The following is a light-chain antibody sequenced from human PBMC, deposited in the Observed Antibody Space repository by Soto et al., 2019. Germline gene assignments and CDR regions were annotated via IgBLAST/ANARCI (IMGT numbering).Light chain of an antibody. CDR1: QSVSTY. Sequence: DNVLTQSPDTLSLSPGERATLSCRASQSVSTYLAWYQQKPGQAPRLLIYDASDRATGIPARFSGSGSGTDFTLKISRVEAEDVGVYYCMQATQLPWTFGQGTKVEIK. J-gene: IGKJ1*01. V-gene: IGKV3-11*01. CDR3: MQATQLPWT. CDR2: DAS.